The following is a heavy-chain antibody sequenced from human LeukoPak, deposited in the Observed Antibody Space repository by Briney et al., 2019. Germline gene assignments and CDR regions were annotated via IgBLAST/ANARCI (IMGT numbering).Heavy chain of an antibody. CDR2: INPNSGGT. J-gene: IGHJ4*02. Sequence: ASVKVSCKASGHTFTGYYMHWVRQAPGQGLEWMGWINPNSGGTNYAQKFQGRVTMTRDTSISTAYMELSRLRSDDTAVYYCARDSGIAVAGNLGYWGQGTLVTVSS. CDR1: GHTFTGYY. CDR3: ARDSGIAVAGNLGY. V-gene: IGHV1-2*02. D-gene: IGHD6-19*01.